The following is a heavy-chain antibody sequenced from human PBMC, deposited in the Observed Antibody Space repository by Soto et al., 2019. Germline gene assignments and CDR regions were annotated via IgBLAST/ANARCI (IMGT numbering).Heavy chain of an antibody. J-gene: IGHJ4*02. D-gene: IGHD3-9*01. Sequence: EVQLVESGGGLVQPGGSLRLSCVASGFTFTNDWMSWVRQAPGKGLEWVATIKQDGSEKYYVDSVKGRFTVSRDNTKNSLYLQMNILRAEDTAVYYCARGDYFDRRFDFWGQGALVTVSS. CDR1: GFTFTNDW. CDR3: ARGDYFDRRFDF. CDR2: IKQDGSEK. V-gene: IGHV3-7*03.